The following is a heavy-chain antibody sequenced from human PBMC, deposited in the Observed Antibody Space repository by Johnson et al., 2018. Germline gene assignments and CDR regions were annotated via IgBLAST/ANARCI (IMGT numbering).Heavy chain of an antibody. Sequence: QLVESGGGLVQPGGSLRLSCAASGFTVSSNYMSWVRQAPGKGLEWVSRIKYDGSGTRYADSVKGRFTISRDNAKNTLYLQMNSLRAEDTAVYYCAREWYAGFDSWGQGTMVTVSS. J-gene: IGHJ3*02. CDR3: AREWYAGFDS. D-gene: IGHD6-13*01. V-gene: IGHV3-74*01. CDR1: GFTVSSNY. CDR2: IKYDGSGT.